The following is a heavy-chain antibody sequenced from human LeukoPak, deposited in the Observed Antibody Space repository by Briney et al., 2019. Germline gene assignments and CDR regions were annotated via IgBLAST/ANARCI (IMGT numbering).Heavy chain of an antibody. Sequence: PSETLSLTCNVPGGSISSGRYYWSWIRQPAGTGLEWIGRIYARGSTNYNPSLKSRVTMSVDTSKNQFSLNLISVTAADTAVYYCARDPTDYYEPDYWGQGTLVTVSS. CDR3: ARDPTDYYEPDY. CDR1: GGSISSGRYY. CDR2: IYARGST. D-gene: IGHD3-22*01. J-gene: IGHJ4*02. V-gene: IGHV4-61*02.